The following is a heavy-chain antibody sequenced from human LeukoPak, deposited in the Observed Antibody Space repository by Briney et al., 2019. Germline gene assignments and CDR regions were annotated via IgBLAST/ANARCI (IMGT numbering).Heavy chain of an antibody. D-gene: IGHD5-18*01. CDR2: IYPSGTT. CDR1: GYSVSSAYY. Sequence: PSETLSLTCAVSGYSVSSAYYWAWIRQPPGAGLEWIGSIYPSGTTYYKSSLRSRLFISMDASKNQFSLKVSSVTAADTAVYYCAKHFSGVDTAMDYWGQGTLVTVSS. CDR3: AKHFSGVDTAMDY. J-gene: IGHJ4*02. V-gene: IGHV4-38-2*01.